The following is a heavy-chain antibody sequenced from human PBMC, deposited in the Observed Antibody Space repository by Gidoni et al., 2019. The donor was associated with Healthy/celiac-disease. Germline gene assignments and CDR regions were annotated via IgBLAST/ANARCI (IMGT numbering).Heavy chain of an antibody. CDR2: TNPNSGGT. Sequence: QVQLVQSAAELTKPVASVKVSCQASGYTFTGYDMHWVRQAPGQGLGWIGRTNPNSGGTNYEQKFQGWVTMTRDTSISTAYMELSRLRSDDTAVYYCARDGGLGAYYFDYWGQGTLVTVSS. J-gene: IGHJ4*02. CDR3: ARDGGLGAYYFDY. V-gene: IGHV1-2*04. D-gene: IGHD3-16*01. CDR1: GYTFTGYD.